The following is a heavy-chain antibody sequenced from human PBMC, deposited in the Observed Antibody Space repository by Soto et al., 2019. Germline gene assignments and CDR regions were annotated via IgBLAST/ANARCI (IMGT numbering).Heavy chain of an antibody. J-gene: IGHJ4*02. D-gene: IGHD2-2*01. Sequence: DVQLLESGGGLVQPGGSLRLSCVASGFTFSTYTMSWVRQAPGKGLEWVSVISGSAGSSGPSYADSVQGRFSISRDNARNTLYLQMTSLRGEDTAMYYCAKARCSTANCYVPEYWGQGTRVTVSS. CDR2: ISGSAGSSGP. CDR1: GFTFSTYT. CDR3: AKARCSTANCYVPEY. V-gene: IGHV3-23*01.